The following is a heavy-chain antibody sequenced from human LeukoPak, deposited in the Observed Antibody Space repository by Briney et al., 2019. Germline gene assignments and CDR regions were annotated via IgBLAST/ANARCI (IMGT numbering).Heavy chain of an antibody. D-gene: IGHD3-3*01. V-gene: IGHV1-46*01. CDR2: INPSGSST. J-gene: IGHJ5*02. CDR3: ARALHDFWSGYYGLRRKMSANWFDP. CDR1: GYTFTSYY. Sequence: ASVKVSCKASGYTFTSYYLHWVRQAPGQGLEWMGLINPSGSSTSNTQKFQGRVTMTRDTSTSTAYMELSSLRSEDTAVYYCARALHDFWSGYYGLRRKMSANWFDPWGQGTLVTVSS.